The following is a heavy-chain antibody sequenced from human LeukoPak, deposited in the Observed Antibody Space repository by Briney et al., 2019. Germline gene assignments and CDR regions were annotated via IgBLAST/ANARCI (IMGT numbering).Heavy chain of an antibody. J-gene: IGHJ4*02. CDR3: ARARTDQLLYDY. D-gene: IGHD2-2*02. CDR1: GGSLSGYY. CDR2: INHSGST. Sequence: PSETLSLTCAVYGGSLSGYYWSWIRQHPGKGLEWIGEINHSGSTNYNPSLKSRVTISVDTSKNQFSLKLSSVTAADTAVYYCARARTDQLLYDYWGQGTPVTVSS. V-gene: IGHV4-34*01.